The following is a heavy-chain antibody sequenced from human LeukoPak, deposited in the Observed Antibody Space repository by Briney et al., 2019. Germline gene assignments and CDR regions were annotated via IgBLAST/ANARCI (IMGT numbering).Heavy chain of an antibody. D-gene: IGHD6-19*01. CDR2: IYPGDSDT. V-gene: IGHV5-51*01. CDR1: GYSFTTNW. CDR3: ARLWYSSGWYGVYYFDY. J-gene: IGHJ4*02. Sequence: GESLKISCKGSGYSFTTNWIGWVRQMPGKGLEWMGIIYPGDSDTRYSPSFQGQVTISADKSITTAYLQWSSLGASDTAIYYCARLWYSSGWYGVYYFDYWGQGTLVTVSS.